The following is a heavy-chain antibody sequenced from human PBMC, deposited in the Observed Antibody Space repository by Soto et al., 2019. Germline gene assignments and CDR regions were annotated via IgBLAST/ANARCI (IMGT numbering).Heavy chain of an antibody. Sequence: QVQLVQSGAEVKKPGASVKVSCKASGYIFTSFGITWVRQAPGQGLEWMGWVSTYNGNTKYAQKLQGRVTMSTDTSTSTAYMELRSLRSDDTAVYYCTRGAGQGLGSYDWGQGTLVTVSS. V-gene: IGHV1-18*01. CDR1: GYIFTSFG. D-gene: IGHD3-10*01. CDR3: TRGAGQGLGSYD. CDR2: VSTYNGNT. J-gene: IGHJ4*02.